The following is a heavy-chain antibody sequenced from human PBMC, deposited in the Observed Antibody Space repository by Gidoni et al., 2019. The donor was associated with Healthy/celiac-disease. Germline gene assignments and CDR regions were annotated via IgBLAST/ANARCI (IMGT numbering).Heavy chain of an antibody. D-gene: IGHD6-13*01. CDR3: ARKVDSSSWYSYWFDP. Sequence: QVQLVQSGAEVKKPGLSVKVSCKASGGTFSSYAISWVRQAPGQGLEWMGGLIPIFGTANYAQKCQGRVTITADESTSTAYMELSSLRSEDTAVYYCARKVDSSSWYSYWFDPWGQGTLVTVSS. CDR2: LIPIFGTA. J-gene: IGHJ5*02. CDR1: GGTFSSYA. V-gene: IGHV1-69*01.